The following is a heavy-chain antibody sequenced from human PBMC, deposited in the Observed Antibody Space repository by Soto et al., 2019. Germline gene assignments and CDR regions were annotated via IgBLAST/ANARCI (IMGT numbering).Heavy chain of an antibody. J-gene: IGHJ4*02. D-gene: IGHD3-16*01. CDR2: INEDGSVI. Sequence: EVQLVESGGGLVQPGGSLRVSCAVSGFTFRSFWMSWVRQAPGKGLEWVATINEDGSVIYYVDSVKGRFTISRDNAQNSLYLQMRSLSAEDTAVYFCARDIGFDYVDWGQGPRVTFSS. CDR3: ARDIGFDYVD. V-gene: IGHV3-7*01. CDR1: GFTFRSFW.